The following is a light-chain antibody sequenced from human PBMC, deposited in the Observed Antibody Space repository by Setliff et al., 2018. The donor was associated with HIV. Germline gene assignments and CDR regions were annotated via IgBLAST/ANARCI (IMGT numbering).Light chain of an antibody. V-gene: IGLV2-14*03. Sequence: QSVLAQPASVSGSPGQWITISCTGTSSDVGGLNYVSWYQQQPGKAPQLLIYDVITRPSGVSDRFSASKSGNTASLTISGLQADDEADYYCSPYTSSSTWVFGGGTKVTVL. J-gene: IGLJ3*02. CDR3: SPYTSSSTWV. CDR2: DVI. CDR1: SSDVGGLNY.